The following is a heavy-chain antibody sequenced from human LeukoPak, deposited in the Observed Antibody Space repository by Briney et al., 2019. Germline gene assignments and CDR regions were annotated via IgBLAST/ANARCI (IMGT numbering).Heavy chain of an antibody. D-gene: IGHD6-13*01. V-gene: IGHV4-34*01. CDR1: GGSFSGYY. Sequence: PPETLSLTCAIYGGSFSGYYWSWIRQPPGKGLEWIGEINHSGSTNYNPSLKSRVTISVDTSKNQFSLKLSSVTAADTAVYYCARITNAALVDYWGQGTLVTVSS. J-gene: IGHJ4*02. CDR3: ARITNAALVDY. CDR2: INHSGST.